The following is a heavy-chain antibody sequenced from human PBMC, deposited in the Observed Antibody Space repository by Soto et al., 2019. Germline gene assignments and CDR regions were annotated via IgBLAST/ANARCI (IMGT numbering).Heavy chain of an antibody. CDR1: GYTFTSYG. V-gene: IGHV1-18*01. CDR3: PRAGDYYYGLDV. J-gene: IGHJ6*02. CDR2: ISAFNGQT. Sequence: QVQLVQSGDEVNKPGASVKVSCRASGYTFTSYGVSWVRQAPGQGLEWMGCISAFNGQTNYIQKVQGRVTLTTEASTRTPYMKLRRLRADYTAVYYCPRAGDYYYGLDVWGQGTTVNVSS.